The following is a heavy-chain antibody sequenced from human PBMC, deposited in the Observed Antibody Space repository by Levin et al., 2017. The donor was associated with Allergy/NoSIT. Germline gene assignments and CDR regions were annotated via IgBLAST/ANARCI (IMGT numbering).Heavy chain of an antibody. D-gene: IGHD1-14*01. CDR2: SDPDNGEI. Sequence: ASVKVSCKVAGYTLSELAMFWVRQAPGKGLEWMGGSDPDNGEIIYAQKFQGRVTMTEDTSTDTAYVELSRLRSDDTAVYYCATITWWGQGTLVTVSS. CDR1: GYTLSELA. V-gene: IGHV1-24*01. J-gene: IGHJ4*02. CDR3: ATITW.